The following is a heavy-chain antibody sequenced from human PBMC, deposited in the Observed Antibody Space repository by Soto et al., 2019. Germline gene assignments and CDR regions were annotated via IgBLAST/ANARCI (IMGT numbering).Heavy chain of an antibody. CDR1: GGSFSGYY. Sequence: KPSETLSLTCAVYGGSFSGYYWSWIRQPPGKGLEWIGEINHSGSTNYNPSLKSRVTISVDTSKNQFSLKLSSVTAADTAVYYCARGRVVSSWSHYYYYGMDVWGQGTTVTVSS. D-gene: IGHD6-13*01. V-gene: IGHV4-34*01. J-gene: IGHJ6*02. CDR3: ARGRVVSSWSHYYYYGMDV. CDR2: INHSGST.